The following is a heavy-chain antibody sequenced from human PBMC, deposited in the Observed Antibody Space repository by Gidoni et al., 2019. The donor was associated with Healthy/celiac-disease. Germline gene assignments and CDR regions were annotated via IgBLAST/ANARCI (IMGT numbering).Heavy chain of an antibody. Sequence: QVQLVESGGGVVQPGRSLRLSCAASGVTFRSYGMHWVRQAPGKGLEWVAVISYDGSNKYYADSVKGRFTISRDNSKNTLYLQMNSLRAEDTAVYYCAKDRHPHSRKYYFDYWGQGTLVTVSS. CDR2: ISYDGSNK. J-gene: IGHJ4*02. V-gene: IGHV3-30*18. CDR3: AKDRHPHSRKYYFDY. D-gene: IGHD6-13*01. CDR1: GVTFRSYG.